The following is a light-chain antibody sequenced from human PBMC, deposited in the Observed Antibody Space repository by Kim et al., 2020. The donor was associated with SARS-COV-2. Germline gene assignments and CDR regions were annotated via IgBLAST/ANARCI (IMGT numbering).Light chain of an antibody. CDR2: DAS. V-gene: IGKV1-33*01. J-gene: IGKJ5*01. Sequence: PSLGDRVTITCRASQAITNYLNWYQQKPGKAPNLLIYDASKLETGVPSRFSGSGSGTDFTLTITSLQPEDIATYYCQQYDIVPPTFGQGTRLEIK. CDR1: QAITNY. CDR3: QQYDIVPPT.